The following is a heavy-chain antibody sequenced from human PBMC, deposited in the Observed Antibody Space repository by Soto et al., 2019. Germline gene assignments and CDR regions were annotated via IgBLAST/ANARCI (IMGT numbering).Heavy chain of an antibody. J-gene: IGHJ4*02. D-gene: IGHD2-15*01. CDR1: GFTFSSYG. CDR3: AKCLIIGRGYCSGGSCFSDY. V-gene: IGHV3-30*18. CDR2: ISYDGSNK. Sequence: QVPLVESGGGVVQPGRSLRLSCAASGFTFSSYGMHWVRQAPGKGLEWVAVISYDGSNKYYADSVKGRFTISRDNSKNPLYLQMNSRRAEDTAVYYCAKCLIIGRGYCSGGSCFSDYWGQGTLVTVSS.